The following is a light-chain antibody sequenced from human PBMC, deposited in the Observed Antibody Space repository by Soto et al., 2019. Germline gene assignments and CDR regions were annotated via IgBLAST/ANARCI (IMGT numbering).Light chain of an antibody. CDR3: CSYAGSSTS. J-gene: IGLJ1*01. Sequence: QSVLTQPASVSGSPRQSITISCTGTSSDVGSYNLVSWYQQHPGKAPKLMIYEGSKRPSGVSNRFSGSKSGNTASLTISGLQAEDEADYYCCSYAGSSTSFGTGTKVTVL. CDR2: EGS. CDR1: SSDVGSYNL. V-gene: IGLV2-23*01.